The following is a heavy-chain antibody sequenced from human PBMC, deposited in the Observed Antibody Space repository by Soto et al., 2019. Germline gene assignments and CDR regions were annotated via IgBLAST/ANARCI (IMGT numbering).Heavy chain of an antibody. J-gene: IGHJ4*02. V-gene: IGHV4-39*02. CDR2: IYYSGSI. CDR3: AKGSGSCAYSPFDY. Sequence: SETLSLTCNVSGDSIRSSKYYWGWIRQPPGKGLEWIGTIYYSGSIYYNPSLKSRVTISIDTSKNHFSLKLSSVTAADTAVYYCAKGSGSCAYSPFDYWGQGTLVTLSS. CDR1: GDSIRSSKYY. D-gene: IGHD2-15*01.